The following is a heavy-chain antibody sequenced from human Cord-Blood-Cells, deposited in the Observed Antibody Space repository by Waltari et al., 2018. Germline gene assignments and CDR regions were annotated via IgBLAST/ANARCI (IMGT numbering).Heavy chain of an antibody. CDR3: ARGHDYFDY. CDR2: IKHSGST. V-gene: IGHV4-34*01. CDR1: GASFSGYY. J-gene: IGHJ4*02. Sequence: QVQLQQWGAGLLKPSETLSLTCAVHGASFSGYYWSWIRPPPGKGLEWIGEIKHSGSTNYNPSLKSRVTISVDTSKNQFSLKLSSVTAADTAVYYCARGHDYFDYWGQGTLVTVSS.